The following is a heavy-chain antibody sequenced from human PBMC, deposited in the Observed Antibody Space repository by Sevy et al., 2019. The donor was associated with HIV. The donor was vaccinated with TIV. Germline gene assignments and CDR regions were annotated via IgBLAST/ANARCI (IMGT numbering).Heavy chain of an antibody. Sequence: SETLSLTCTVSGGSISSRDYYWGWIRQSPGKGLQWVGSVYYSGSSYYNPSLKSRVNISIDTSKNQFYLRLSSVTAADTAVYYCARHSRFRESDWRIYWGQGSLVTVSS. CDR3: ARHSRFRESDWRIY. CDR2: VYYSGSS. J-gene: IGHJ4*02. CDR1: GGSISSRDYY. D-gene: IGHD3-10*01. V-gene: IGHV4-39*01.